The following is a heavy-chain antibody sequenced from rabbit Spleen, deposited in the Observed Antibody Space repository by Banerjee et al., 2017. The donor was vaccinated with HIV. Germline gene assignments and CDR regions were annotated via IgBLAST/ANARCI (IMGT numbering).Heavy chain of an antibody. CDR3: ARDGTGGSYFAL. J-gene: IGHJ4*01. CDR2: IDPVFGIT. D-gene: IGHD8-1*01. Sequence: QLKESGGGLVQLGGSLKLSCKASGFTLSSYYMNWVRQAPGKGLEWIGYIDPVFGITYYANWVTGRFSISRENAQNTVFLQMTSLTATDTATYFYARDGTGGSYFALWGQGTLVTVS. CDR1: GFTLSSYY. V-gene: IGHV1S7*01.